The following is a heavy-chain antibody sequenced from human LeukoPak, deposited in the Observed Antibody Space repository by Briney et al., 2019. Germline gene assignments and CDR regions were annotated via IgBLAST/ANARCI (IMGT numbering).Heavy chain of an antibody. J-gene: IGHJ6*02. CDR3: AADEGYSYGTNYYYYGMAV. V-gene: IGHV3-21*01. D-gene: IGHD5-18*01. Sequence: GGSLRLSCAASGFTFSRYTLNWVRQAPGKGLEWVSSTSTSSSYIYYADSVKGRFTISRDNAKNSLSLQMDSLRAEDTAVYYCAADEGYSYGTNYYYYGMAVWGQGTTVTVSS. CDR1: GFTFSRYT. CDR2: TSTSSSYI.